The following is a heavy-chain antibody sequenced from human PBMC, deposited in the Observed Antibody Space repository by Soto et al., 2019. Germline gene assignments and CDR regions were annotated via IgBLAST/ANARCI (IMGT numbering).Heavy chain of an antibody. CDR1: GGSISSSSYY. V-gene: IGHV4-39*01. Sequence: QLLESGPGLVKPSETLSLTCTVSGGSISSSSYYWGWIRQPPGKGLEWIGSIYYSGSTYYNPPLKSRVTISVDTSKNQFSLKLSSVTAADTAVYYCARHGGDIVVVVAARRYNWFDPWGQGTLVTVSS. J-gene: IGHJ5*02. CDR2: IYYSGST. D-gene: IGHD2-15*01. CDR3: ARHGGDIVVVVAARRYNWFDP.